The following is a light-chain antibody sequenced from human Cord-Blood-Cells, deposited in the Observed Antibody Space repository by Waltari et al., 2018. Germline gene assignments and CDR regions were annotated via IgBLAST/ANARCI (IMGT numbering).Light chain of an antibody. CDR2: WAS. CDR1: QSVLYSSNNKNY. CDR3: QQYYSTTYT. Sequence: DIVMTQSPDSLAVSLGERATINCKSSQSVLYSSNNKNYLVWYQQKQGQPPKLLIYWASTRESGVPDRFSGSGSGTDFTLTISSLQAEDVAVYYCQQYYSTTYTFGQGTKLEIK. V-gene: IGKV4-1*01. J-gene: IGKJ2*01.